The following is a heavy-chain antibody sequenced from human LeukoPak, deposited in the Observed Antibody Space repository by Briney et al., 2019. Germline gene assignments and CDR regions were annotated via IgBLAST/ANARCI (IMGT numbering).Heavy chain of an antibody. CDR3: TTDLHYYDSPSDAFDI. V-gene: IGHV3-23*01. D-gene: IGHD3-22*01. J-gene: IGHJ3*02. Sequence: GGSLRLSCAASGFTFSNAWMSWVRQAPGKGLEWVSAISGSGGSTYYADSVKGRFTISRDNSKNTLYLQMNSLKTEDTAVYYCTTDLHYYDSPSDAFDIWGQGTMVTVSS. CDR1: GFTFSNAW. CDR2: ISGSGGST.